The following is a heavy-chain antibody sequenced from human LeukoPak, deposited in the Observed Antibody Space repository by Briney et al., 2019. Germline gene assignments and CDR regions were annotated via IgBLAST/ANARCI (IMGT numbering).Heavy chain of an antibody. Sequence: GGSLRLSCAASGFTFSSYAMSWVRQAPGKGLEWVSAISVSGGSTYYADSVKGRFTISRDNSKNTLYLQMNSLRAEDTAVYYCAKDPLSDYGDYVDYWGQGTLVTVSS. CDR3: AKDPLSDYGDYVDY. V-gene: IGHV3-23*01. CDR1: GFTFSSYA. D-gene: IGHD4-17*01. CDR2: ISVSGGST. J-gene: IGHJ4*02.